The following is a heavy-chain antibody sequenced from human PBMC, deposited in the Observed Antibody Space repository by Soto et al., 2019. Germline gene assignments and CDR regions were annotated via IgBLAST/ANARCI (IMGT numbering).Heavy chain of an antibody. CDR2: INPNGGST. CDR1: GYIFTNFY. D-gene: IGHD6-6*01. CDR3: TRGLASGDY. J-gene: IGHJ4*02. Sequence: QVQLVQPGAEVKKPGASVKFSGKASGYIFTNFYIPWVRQAPGQGLEWIGIINPNGGSTNYAQNFQGRVTMTRDTSTSTVYMDLSSLRSEDTAVYYCTRGLASGDYWGQGTLITVSS. V-gene: IGHV1-46*03.